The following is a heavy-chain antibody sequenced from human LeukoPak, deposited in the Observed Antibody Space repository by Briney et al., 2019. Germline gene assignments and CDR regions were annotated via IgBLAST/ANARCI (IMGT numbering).Heavy chain of an antibody. Sequence: GGSLRLSCAASEFIFSYYPMNWVRQAPGKGLEWVSAISGSGGSTYYADSVKGRFTISRDNSKNTLYLQMNSLRAEDTAVYYCAKEGVVVAEFDYWGQGTLVTVSS. J-gene: IGHJ4*02. CDR2: ISGSGGST. D-gene: IGHD2-15*01. CDR3: AKEGVVVAEFDY. CDR1: EFIFSYYP. V-gene: IGHV3-23*01.